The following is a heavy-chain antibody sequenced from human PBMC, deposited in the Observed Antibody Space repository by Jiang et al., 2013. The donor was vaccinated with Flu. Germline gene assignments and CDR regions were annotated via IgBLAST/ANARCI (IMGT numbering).Heavy chain of an antibody. D-gene: IGHD2-15*01. J-gene: IGHJ4*02. CDR2: HTTGPNGYN. CDR3: ARGGSARIFFDY. V-gene: IGHV6-1*01. Sequence: RGLEWLEGHTTGPNGYNDYAVSVKSRITINPDTSKNQXSLQLNSVTPEDTAVYYCARGGSARIFFDYWGQGTLVTVSS.